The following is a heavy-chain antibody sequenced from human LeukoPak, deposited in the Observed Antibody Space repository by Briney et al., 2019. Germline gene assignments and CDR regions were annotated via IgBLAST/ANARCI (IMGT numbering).Heavy chain of an antibody. CDR1: GFTFSSCW. CDR2: IKQDGSEK. CDR3: ARGSGSYFS. Sequence: GGSLRLSCAASGFTFSSCWMSWVRQAPGKGLEWVANIKQDGSEKYYVDSVKGRFTISRDNAKNSLYLQMNSLRAEDTAVYYCARGSGSYFSWGQGTLVTVSS. J-gene: IGHJ4*02. D-gene: IGHD3-10*01. V-gene: IGHV3-7*04.